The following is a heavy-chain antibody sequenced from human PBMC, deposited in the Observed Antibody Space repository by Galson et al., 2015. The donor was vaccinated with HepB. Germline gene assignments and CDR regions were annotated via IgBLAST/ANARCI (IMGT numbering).Heavy chain of an antibody. CDR2: ISYDGSNK. CDR3: ASIGSVTAGTGWFDP. CDR1: GFTFSSYA. Sequence: SLRLSCAASGFTFSSYAMHWVRQAPGKGLEWVAVISYDGSNKYYADSVKGRFTISRDNSKNTLYLQMNSPRAEDTAVYYCASIGSVTAGTGWFDPWGQGTLVTVSS. V-gene: IGHV3-30-3*01. J-gene: IGHJ5*02. D-gene: IGHD6-13*01.